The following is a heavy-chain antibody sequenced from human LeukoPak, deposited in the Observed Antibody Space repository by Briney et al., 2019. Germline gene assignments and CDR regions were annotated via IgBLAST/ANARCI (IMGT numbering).Heavy chain of an antibody. Sequence: GGSLRLSCAASGFTFSSYAMHWVRQAPGKGLEWVAVISYDGSNKYYADSVEGRFTISRDNSKNTLYLQMNSLRAEGTAVYYCARAAAGLYYFDYWGQGTLVTVSS. V-gene: IGHV3-30*04. D-gene: IGHD6-13*01. J-gene: IGHJ4*02. CDR2: ISYDGSNK. CDR3: ARAAAGLYYFDY. CDR1: GFTFSSYA.